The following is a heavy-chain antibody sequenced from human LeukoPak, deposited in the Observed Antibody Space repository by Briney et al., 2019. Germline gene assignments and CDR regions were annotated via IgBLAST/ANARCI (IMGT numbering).Heavy chain of an antibody. D-gene: IGHD3-3*01. CDR3: ARGGFLEWSTPLYYYYYGMDV. J-gene: IGHJ6*02. CDR2: INSNGSST. Sequence: GGSLRLSCAASGFTFSNYWMHWVRQAPGKGLVWVSRINSNGSSTNYADSVKGRFTISRDNAKNTLHLQMSSLRAEDTALYYCARGGFLEWSTPLYYYYYGMDVWGQGTTVTVSS. CDR1: GFTFSNYW. V-gene: IGHV3-74*01.